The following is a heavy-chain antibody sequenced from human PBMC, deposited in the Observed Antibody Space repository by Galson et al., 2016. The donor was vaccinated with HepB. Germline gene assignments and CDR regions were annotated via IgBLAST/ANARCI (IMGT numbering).Heavy chain of an antibody. Sequence: SLRLSCAASGLTFSTYAMSWVRQAPGKGLEWVSTISGSGGETNYADSVKGRFTFSRDNSKNTLSLQMTSLRAEDTAVYYCASGTTVTTPNSFWYFDLWGRGTLVTVSS. D-gene: IGHD4-23*01. CDR2: ISGSGGET. CDR1: GLTFSTYA. CDR3: ASGTTVTTPNSFWYFDL. J-gene: IGHJ2*01. V-gene: IGHV3-23*01.